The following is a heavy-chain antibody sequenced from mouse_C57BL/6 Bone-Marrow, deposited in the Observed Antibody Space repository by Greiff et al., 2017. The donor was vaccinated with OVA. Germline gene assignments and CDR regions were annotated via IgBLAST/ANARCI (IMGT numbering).Heavy chain of an antibody. J-gene: IGHJ3*01. D-gene: IGHD3-2*01. Sequence: VQLQESGAELVRPGASVTLSCKASGYTFTDYEMHWVKQTPVHGLEWIGAIAPETGGTAYNQKFKGKAILTADKSSSTAYMELPGLTSEDSAVYYCTDSPPFAYWGQGTLVTVSA. CDR1: GYTFTDYE. CDR2: IAPETGGT. V-gene: IGHV1-15*01. CDR3: TDSPPFAY.